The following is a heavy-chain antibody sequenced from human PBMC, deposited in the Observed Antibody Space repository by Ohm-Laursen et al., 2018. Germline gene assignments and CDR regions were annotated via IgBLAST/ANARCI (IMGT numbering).Heavy chain of an antibody. V-gene: IGHV4-38-2*01. CDR2: IYHSGST. J-gene: IGHJ3*02. Sequence: QTLSLTCAVSGYPISSGYYWGWIRQPPGKGLEWIGTIYHSGSTSYNPSLKSRVTISVDTSKNQFSLNLSSVTAADTAVYYCARGRLSGTRRALDIWGQGTLVTVSS. CDR1: GYPISSGYY. CDR3: ARGRLSGTRRALDI. D-gene: IGHD1-7*01.